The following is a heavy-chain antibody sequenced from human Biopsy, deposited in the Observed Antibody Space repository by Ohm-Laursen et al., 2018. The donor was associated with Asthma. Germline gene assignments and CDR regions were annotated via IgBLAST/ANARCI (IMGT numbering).Heavy chain of an antibody. J-gene: IGHJ2*01. CDR3: ARIKIRIGAGTDSYFDV. V-gene: IGHV1-2*06. Sequence: ASVKVSCKASGYPFTDYYVHWVRQAPGQGLEWMGRIDPNSGGTNYAQKFLGRVTMNRDTSVNTAFMVLSRLRSDDTAVYYCARIKIRIGAGTDSYFDVWGRGTLVTVSS. CDR2: IDPNSGGT. D-gene: IGHD3-16*01. CDR1: GYPFTDYY.